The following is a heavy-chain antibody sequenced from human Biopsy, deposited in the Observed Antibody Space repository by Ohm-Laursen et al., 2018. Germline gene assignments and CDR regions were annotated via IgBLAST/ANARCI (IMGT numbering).Heavy chain of an antibody. CDR2: ISKTSSHI. CDR3: ARDSSRRAREGGMDV. CDR1: GFSVSSYD. Sequence: SLRLSCAASGFSVSSYDMNWVRQAPGKGLEWISYISKTSSHIYDADSVTGRFTVARDIAKNSLYLQLNSLRVEDTAVYYCARDSSRRAREGGMDVWGQGTTVTVSS. V-gene: IGHV3-21*01. J-gene: IGHJ6*02. D-gene: IGHD6-6*01.